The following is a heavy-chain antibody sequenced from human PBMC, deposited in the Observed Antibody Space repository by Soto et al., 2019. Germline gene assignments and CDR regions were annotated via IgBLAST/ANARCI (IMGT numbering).Heavy chain of an antibody. D-gene: IGHD1-1*01. V-gene: IGHV1-3*01. CDR1: GYSFSTYA. CDR3: ARGKGMEENYYYYGLDI. J-gene: IGHJ6*04. Sequence: ASVKVSCKASGYSFSTYAMHWVRQAPGQSLEWMGWINGGTGQTKFSQRFQDRITITRDTSASTAYMELGSLRSEDTAVYYCARGKGMEENYYYYGLDIWGKGTTVTVSS. CDR2: INGGTGQT.